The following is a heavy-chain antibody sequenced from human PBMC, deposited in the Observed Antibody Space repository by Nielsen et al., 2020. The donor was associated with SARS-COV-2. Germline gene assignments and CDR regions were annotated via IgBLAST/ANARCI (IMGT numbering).Heavy chain of an antibody. CDR2: IDHSGTT. V-gene: IGHV4-34*01. CDR3: TRGLGYYDPRVYFQH. D-gene: IGHD3-22*01. J-gene: IGHJ1*01. Sequence: SETLSLTCEVSGGSFTGYFRSWIRQPPGGGLEWIGDIDHSGTTYYNPSLKSRVSISVDTSKNQFSLHLTSVTAADMAVYYCTRGLGYYDPRVYFQHWGQGTLVTVSS. CDR1: GGSFTGYF.